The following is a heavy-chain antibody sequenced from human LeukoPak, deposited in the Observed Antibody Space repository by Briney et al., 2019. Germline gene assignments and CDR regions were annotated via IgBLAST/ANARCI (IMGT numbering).Heavy chain of an antibody. CDR2: ISSRGDST. CDR3: AKVGLGIGYYYDSSGYYDY. V-gene: IGHV3-23*01. CDR1: GFTFSNYA. J-gene: IGHJ4*02. Sequence: GGSLRLSCAASGFTFSNYAMSWVRQVPGRGLEWVSTISSRGDSTYDADSVKGRFTISRDNSKNSLYLQMNSLRAEDTAVYYCAKVGLGIGYYYDSSGYYDYWGQGTLVTVSS. D-gene: IGHD3-22*01.